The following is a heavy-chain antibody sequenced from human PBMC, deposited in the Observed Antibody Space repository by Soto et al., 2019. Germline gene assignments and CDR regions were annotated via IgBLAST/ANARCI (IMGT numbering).Heavy chain of an antibody. D-gene: IGHD4-17*01. CDR2: INPNRGGT. CDR1: GYTFTGHF. Sequence: QVQLVQSGAEVKKPGASVKVSCKTSGYTFTGHFMHWVRQAPGQGFEWMGWINPNRGGTNYLQRFQGRVSMTRDTSISTAYMELSRLTSDDTAVYYCARDDYGGDSGVLVDFWGQGTLVTVSS. J-gene: IGHJ4*02. CDR3: ARDDYGGDSGVLVDF. V-gene: IGHV1-2*02.